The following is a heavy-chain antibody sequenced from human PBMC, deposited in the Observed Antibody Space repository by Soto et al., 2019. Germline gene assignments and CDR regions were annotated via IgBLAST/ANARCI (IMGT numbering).Heavy chain of an antibody. Sequence: QLQLQESGPGLVKPSETLSLTCTVSGGSINRSNYYWGWIRQPPGKGLEWIGSVYYSGSTYYSPSHRSRVTISVDTSKNQFSLKLSSVTAEDTAVYYCARSYDSEGDYWGQGTLVTVSS. CDR2: VYYSGST. J-gene: IGHJ4*02. D-gene: IGHD3-22*01. V-gene: IGHV4-39*01. CDR1: GGSINRSNYY. CDR3: ARSYDSEGDY.